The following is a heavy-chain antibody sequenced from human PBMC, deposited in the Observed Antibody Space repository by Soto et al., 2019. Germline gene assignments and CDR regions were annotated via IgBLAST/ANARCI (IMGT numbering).Heavy chain of an antibody. CDR3: ARQGTLDSGYKLDY. D-gene: IGHD5-12*01. Sequence: ASETLSLTCTVSGGSISSYYWSWIRQPPGKGLEWIGYIYYSGSTNYNPSLKSRVTISVDTSKNQFSLKLSSVTAADTAVYYCARQGTLDSGYKLDYWGQGTLVTVSS. CDR2: IYYSGST. J-gene: IGHJ4*02. CDR1: GGSISSYY. V-gene: IGHV4-59*08.